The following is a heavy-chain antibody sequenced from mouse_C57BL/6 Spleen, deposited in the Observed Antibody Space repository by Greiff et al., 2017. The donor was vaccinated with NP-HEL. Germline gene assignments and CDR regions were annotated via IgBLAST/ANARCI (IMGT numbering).Heavy chain of an antibody. Sequence: QVQLKESGAELVRPGASVKLSCKASGYTFTDYYINWVKQRPGQGLEWIARIYPGSGNTYYNEKFKGKATLTAEKSSSTAYMQLSSLTSEDSAVYFCARGITTDYFDYWGQGTTLTVSS. D-gene: IGHD1-1*01. CDR1: GYTFTDYY. CDR2: IYPGSGNT. J-gene: IGHJ2*01. CDR3: ARGITTDYFDY. V-gene: IGHV1-76*01.